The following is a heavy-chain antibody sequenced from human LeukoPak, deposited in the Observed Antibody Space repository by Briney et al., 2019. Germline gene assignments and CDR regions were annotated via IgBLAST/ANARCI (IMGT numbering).Heavy chain of an antibody. Sequence: ASVKVACKASGYTFTSYGISWVRQAPGQGLEWMGWISAYNGNTTYAQKLQGRVTMTTDTSTSTAYMELRSLRSDDTAVYYCARDTDWSSGPHAFDIWGQGTMVTVSS. CDR3: ARDTDWSSGPHAFDI. D-gene: IGHD3-22*01. CDR1: GYTFTSYG. CDR2: ISAYNGNT. V-gene: IGHV1-18*01. J-gene: IGHJ3*02.